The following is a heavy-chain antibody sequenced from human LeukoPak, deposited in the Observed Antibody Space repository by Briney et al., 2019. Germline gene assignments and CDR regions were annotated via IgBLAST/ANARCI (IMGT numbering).Heavy chain of an antibody. Sequence: PGGSLRLSCAASGFTFSTYAMSWVRQAPGKGLEWVTNIKHGGSEKYYVDSVKGRFSISRDNAKKSLYLQMNSLRAEDTAVYYCARALSHCLDYWGQGTLVTVSS. V-gene: IGHV3-7*01. CDR3: ARALSHCLDY. CDR1: GFTFSTYA. D-gene: IGHD3-16*01. J-gene: IGHJ4*02. CDR2: IKHGGSEK.